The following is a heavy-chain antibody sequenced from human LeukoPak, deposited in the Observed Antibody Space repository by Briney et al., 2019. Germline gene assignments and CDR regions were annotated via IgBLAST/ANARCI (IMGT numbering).Heavy chain of an antibody. Sequence: VGSLRLSCAASGFTFSSYWMSWVRQAPGKGPEWVANIKQDGGEKYYVDSVKGRFTISRDNAENSLYLQMNSLRAEDTAVYYCARDAFSRISVFGVVSDAFDIWGQGTMVTVSS. D-gene: IGHD3-3*01. J-gene: IGHJ3*02. CDR3: ARDAFSRISVFGVVSDAFDI. CDR1: GFTFSSYW. CDR2: IKQDGGEK. V-gene: IGHV3-7*01.